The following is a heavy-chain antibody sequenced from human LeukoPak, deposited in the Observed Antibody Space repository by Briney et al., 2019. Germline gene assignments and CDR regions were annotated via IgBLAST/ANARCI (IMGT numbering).Heavy chain of an antibody. CDR3: VRHYVLHIVGPSY. Sequence: KSSETLSLTCTVSGGSTSSSSYYWGWIRQPPGKGLEWIGSIYYSGSTSYNPSFKSRVTISVDSSKNQFSLKVNSVTAADTAMYFCVRHYVLHIVGPSYWGQGILVTVSS. D-gene: IGHD1-26*01. CDR1: GGSTSSSSYY. J-gene: IGHJ4*02. CDR2: IYYSGST. V-gene: IGHV4-39*01.